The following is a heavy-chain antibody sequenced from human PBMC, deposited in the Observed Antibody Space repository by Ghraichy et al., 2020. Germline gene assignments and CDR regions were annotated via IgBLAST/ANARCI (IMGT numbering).Heavy chain of an antibody. Sequence: SETLSLTCAVYGGSFSGYYWSWIRQPPGKGLEWIGEINHSGSTNYNPSLKSRVTISVDTSKNQFSLKLSSVTAADTAVYYCARANPISYILRWAPPREYNWFDPWGQGTLVTVSS. CDR3: ARANPISYILRWAPPREYNWFDP. D-gene: IGHD3-10*01. CDR1: GGSFSGYY. J-gene: IGHJ5*02. CDR2: INHSGST. V-gene: IGHV4-34*01.